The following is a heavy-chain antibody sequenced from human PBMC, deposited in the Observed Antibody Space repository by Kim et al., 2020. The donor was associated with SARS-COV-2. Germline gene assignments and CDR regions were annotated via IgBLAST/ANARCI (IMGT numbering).Heavy chain of an antibody. J-gene: IGHJ6*03. D-gene: IGHD5-12*01. Sequence: ASVKVSCKASGYTFTSYDINWVRQATGQGLEWMGWMNPNSGNTGYAQKFQGRVTMTRNTSISTAYMELSSLRSEDTAVYYCARLGDLGSGYDYLGYYYYYMDVWGKGTTVTVSS. CDR2: MNPNSGNT. V-gene: IGHV1-8*01. CDR3: ARLGDLGSGYDYLGYYYYYMDV. CDR1: GYTFTSYD.